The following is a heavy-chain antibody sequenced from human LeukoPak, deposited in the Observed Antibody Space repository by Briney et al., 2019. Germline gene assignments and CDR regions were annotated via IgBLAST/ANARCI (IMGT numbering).Heavy chain of an antibody. CDR2: FDPEDGET. V-gene: IGHV1-24*01. D-gene: IGHD2-15*01. CDR1: GYTLTELA. CDR3: ATGLRDIVVVVADTHY. Sequence: ASVKVSCKVSGYTLTELAMHWVRQAPGKGLEWMGGFDPEDGETIYAQKFQGRVTMTEDTSTDTAYMELSSLRSEDTALYDCATGLRDIVVVVADTHYWGQGTLVTVSS. J-gene: IGHJ4*02.